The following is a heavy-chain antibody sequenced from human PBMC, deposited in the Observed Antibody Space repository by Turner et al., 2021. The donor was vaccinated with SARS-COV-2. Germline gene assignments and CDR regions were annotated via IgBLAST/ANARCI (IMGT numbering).Heavy chain of an antibody. CDR2: ILASGET. CDR1: GGSITSHY. V-gene: IGHV4-4*07. J-gene: IGHJ4*02. CDR3: AEPGQGY. Sequence: QVQLQESGPGLVRPSETLSLTCTVSGGSITSHYWSWIRQPAGKGLEWIGRILASGETNYSPYFKSRVTLSIDTSKNQLSLKLTSVTAADTAVYYCAEPGQGYWGQGTLVTVSA.